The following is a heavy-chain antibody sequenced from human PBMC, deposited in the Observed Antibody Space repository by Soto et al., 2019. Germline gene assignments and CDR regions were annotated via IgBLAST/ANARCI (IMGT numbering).Heavy chain of an antibody. Sequence: EQGLEWMVGIIPIFGTANYAQKFQGRVTIIADKSTSTAYMELSSLRSEDTAVYYCANAPAASIAARPGQGYYYYGMDVWGEGITVTVYS. CDR2: IIPIFGTA. V-gene: IGHV1-69*06. J-gene: IGHJ6*04. D-gene: IGHD6-6*01. CDR3: ANAPAASIAARPGQGYYYYGMDV.